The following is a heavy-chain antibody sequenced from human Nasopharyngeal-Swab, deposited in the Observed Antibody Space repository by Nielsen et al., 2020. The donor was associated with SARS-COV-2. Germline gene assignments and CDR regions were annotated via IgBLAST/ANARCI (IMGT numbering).Heavy chain of an antibody. J-gene: IGHJ4*02. Sequence: GGSLRLSCAASGFTFDDYGMSWVRQAPGKGLEWVSGISGSGGSIYYADSVKGRFTISRDNSKNTLYLQMNSLRAEDTAVYYCAKSYYYDSSGYYLGGQGTLVTVSS. CDR3: AKSYYYDSSGYYL. D-gene: IGHD3-22*01. CDR2: ISGSGGSI. CDR1: GFTFDDYG. V-gene: IGHV3-23*01.